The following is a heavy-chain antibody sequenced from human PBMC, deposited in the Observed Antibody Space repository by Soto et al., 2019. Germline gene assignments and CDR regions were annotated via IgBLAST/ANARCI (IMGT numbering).Heavy chain of an antibody. Sequence: PGESLKISCKGSGYSFTSYWIGWMRQMPGKGLEWMGIIYPGDSDTRYSPSFQGQVTISADKSISTAYLQWSSLKASDTAMYYCAGGGVRGVITRTRDYYGMDVWAQGTTVTVSS. CDR3: AGGGVRGVITRTRDYYGMDV. CDR1: GYSFTSYW. D-gene: IGHD3-10*01. V-gene: IGHV5-51*01. CDR2: IYPGDSDT. J-gene: IGHJ6*02.